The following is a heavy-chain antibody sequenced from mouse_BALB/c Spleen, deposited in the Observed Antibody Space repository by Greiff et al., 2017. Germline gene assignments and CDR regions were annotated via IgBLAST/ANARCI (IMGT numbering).Heavy chain of an antibody. Sequence: QVQLQQSGAELVRPGSSVKISCKASGYAFSSYWMNWVKQRPGQGLEWIGQIYPGDGDTNYNGKFKGKATLTADKSSSTAYMQLSSLTSEDSAVYFCARTTTVVEYYAMDYWGQGTSVTVSS. V-gene: IGHV1-80*01. CDR2: IYPGDGDT. CDR1: GYAFSSYW. CDR3: ARTTTVVEYYAMDY. J-gene: IGHJ4*01. D-gene: IGHD1-1*01.